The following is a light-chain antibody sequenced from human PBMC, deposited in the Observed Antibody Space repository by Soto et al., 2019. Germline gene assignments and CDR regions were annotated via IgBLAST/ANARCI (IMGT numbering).Light chain of an antibody. CDR2: GAS. V-gene: IGKV3-20*01. CDR3: QQYGSSPIT. CDR1: QSVSSSY. J-gene: IGKJ5*01. Sequence: DIVLTQTPVTLSLSPGERATLSCRARQSVSSSYLAWYQQKPGQAPRLLIYGASSRATGIPDRFSGSWSGTDFTLTISRLEPEDFAVYYCQQYGSSPITFGQGTRLEIK.